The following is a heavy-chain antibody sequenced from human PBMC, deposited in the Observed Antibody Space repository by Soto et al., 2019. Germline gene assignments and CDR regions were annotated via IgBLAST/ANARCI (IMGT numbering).Heavy chain of an antibody. CDR1: EFTFSSYA. D-gene: IGHD4-17*01. J-gene: IGHJ4*02. V-gene: IGHV3-30-3*01. CDR3: ARAATILDY. CDR2: ISYDGSNK. Sequence: QVQLVESGGGVVQPGRSLRLSCAASEFTFSSYAMHWVRQAPGKGLEWVAVISYDGSNKYYADSVKGRFTISRDNSKNTLYLQMNSLRAEDTAVYYCARAATILDYWGQGTLVTVSS.